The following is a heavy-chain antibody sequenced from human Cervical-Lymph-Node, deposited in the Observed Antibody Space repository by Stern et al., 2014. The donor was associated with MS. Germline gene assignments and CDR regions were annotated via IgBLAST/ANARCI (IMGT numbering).Heavy chain of an antibody. Sequence: EVQLVESGGGLVQPGGSLRLSCAASGFTFSSYAMSWVRQAPGKGLEWVSAISGSGGSTYYADSVKGRFTISRDNSKNTLYLQMNSLRAEDTAVYYCAKEYSSGYYKSNWFDPWGQGTLVTVSS. CDR1: GFTFSSYA. CDR3: AKEYSSGYYKSNWFDP. D-gene: IGHD3-22*01. J-gene: IGHJ5*02. V-gene: IGHV3-23*04. CDR2: ISGSGGST.